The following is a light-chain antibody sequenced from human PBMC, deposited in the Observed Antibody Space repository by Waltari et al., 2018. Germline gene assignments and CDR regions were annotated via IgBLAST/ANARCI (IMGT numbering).Light chain of an antibody. CDR2: DAS. J-gene: IGKJ1*01. CDR3: QQYSSFST. Sequence: DIQMTQSPSMLSASVGDRVTITCRASQTIRGWWAWYQLKPGLAPQLLIYDASNLGGGVPSRFSGSGFGTNFTLTISSLQPDDFATYYCQQYSSFSTFGLGTKV. V-gene: IGKV1-5*01. CDR1: QTIRGW.